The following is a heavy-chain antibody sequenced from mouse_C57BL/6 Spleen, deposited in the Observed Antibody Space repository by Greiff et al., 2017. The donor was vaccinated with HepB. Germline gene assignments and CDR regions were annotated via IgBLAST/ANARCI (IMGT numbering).Heavy chain of an antibody. CDR3: ARFITTVVATNYFDY. CDR1: GYTFTSYW. J-gene: IGHJ2*01. CDR2: IDPSDSYT. D-gene: IGHD1-1*01. V-gene: IGHV1-69*01. Sequence: VQLQQSGAELVMPGASVKLSCKASGYTFTSYWMHWVKQRPGQGLEWIGEIDPSDSYTNYNQKFKGKSTLTVDKSSSTAYMQLSSLTSEDSAVYYCARFITTVVATNYFDYWGQGTTLTVSS.